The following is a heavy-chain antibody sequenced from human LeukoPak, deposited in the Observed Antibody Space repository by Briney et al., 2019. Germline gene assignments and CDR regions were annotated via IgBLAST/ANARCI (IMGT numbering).Heavy chain of an antibody. V-gene: IGHV1-24*01. CDR1: GYTLSELS. J-gene: IGHJ5*02. CDR2: FDSEDGET. Sequence: ASVKVSCKVSGYTLSELSMHWVRQAPGKGLEWMGGFDSEDGETIYAQKFQGRVTMTEDISTDTAYMELSSLRFEDTAVYYCATDRVAENWFDPWGQGTLVTVSS. CDR3: ATDRVAENWFDP. D-gene: IGHD3-3*01.